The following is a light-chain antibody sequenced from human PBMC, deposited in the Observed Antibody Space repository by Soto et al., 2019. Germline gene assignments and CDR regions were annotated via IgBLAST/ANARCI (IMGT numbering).Light chain of an antibody. J-gene: IGKJ5*01. CDR1: QSVSSY. CDR2: GAS. V-gene: IGKV3-11*01. Sequence: EIVLTQSPGTLSLSPGERATLSCRASQSVSSYLAWYQQKPGQAPRLLIYGASSRAAGVPDRISGDGSGTDYTLTISSLEPEDFAVYYCQQRTRWPMTFGQGTRLEIK. CDR3: QQRTRWPMT.